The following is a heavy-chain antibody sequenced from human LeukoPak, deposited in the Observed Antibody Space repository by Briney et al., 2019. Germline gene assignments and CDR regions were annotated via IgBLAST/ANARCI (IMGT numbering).Heavy chain of an antibody. V-gene: IGHV4-34*01. CDR1: GGSFSGYY. J-gene: IGHJ3*01. CDR3: ARAPGAFDV. CDR2: INHSGST. Sequence: ASETLSLTCAVYGGSFSGYYWSWIRQPPGKGLEWIGEINHSGSTNYNPSLKSRVTISVDTSKNHFSLKLSSVTAADTAIYFCARAPGAFDVWGQGTMVTVSS.